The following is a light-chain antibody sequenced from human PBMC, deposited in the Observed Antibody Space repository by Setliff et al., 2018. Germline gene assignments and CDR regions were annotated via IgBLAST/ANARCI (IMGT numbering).Light chain of an antibody. V-gene: IGLV2-14*01. CDR3: NSYTSSGTGV. CDR1: SRDIGGYNH. Sequence: QSVLTQPASVSGSPGQSITISCTGTSRDIGGYNHVSWLQQHPDKAPKLIIYDVNNRPSGVSNRFSGSKSANTASLTISGLQAEDDADYYCNSYTSSGTGVFGGGTKVTVL. CDR2: DVN. J-gene: IGLJ3*02.